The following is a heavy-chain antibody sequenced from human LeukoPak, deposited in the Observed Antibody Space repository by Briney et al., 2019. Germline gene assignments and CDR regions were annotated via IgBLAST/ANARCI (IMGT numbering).Heavy chain of an antibody. D-gene: IGHD2-15*01. Sequence: ASVKVSCKASGYTFTSYDINWVRQATGQGLEWMGWMNPNSGNTGYAQKFQGRVTITTDESTSTAYMELSSLRSEDTAVYYCARGVVVAATDRNYYYYYMDVWGKGTTVTVSS. CDR1: GYTFTSYD. CDR2: MNPNSGNT. CDR3: ARGVVVAATDRNYYYYYMDV. V-gene: IGHV1-8*01. J-gene: IGHJ6*03.